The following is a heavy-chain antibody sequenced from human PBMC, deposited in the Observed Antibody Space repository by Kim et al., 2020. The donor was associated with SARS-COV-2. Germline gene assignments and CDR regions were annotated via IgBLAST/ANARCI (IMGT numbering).Heavy chain of an antibody. D-gene: IGHD3-22*01. CDR3: ARDRERDSSGYSPSAY. CDR2: IKQDGSEK. V-gene: IGHV3-7*01. J-gene: IGHJ4*02. CDR1: GFTFSSYW. Sequence: GGSLRLSCAASGFTFSSYWMSWVRQAPAKGLEWVANIKQDGSEKYYVDSVKGRFTISRDNAKNSLYLQMNSLRAEDTAVYYCARDRERDSSGYSPSAYWGQGTLVTVSS.